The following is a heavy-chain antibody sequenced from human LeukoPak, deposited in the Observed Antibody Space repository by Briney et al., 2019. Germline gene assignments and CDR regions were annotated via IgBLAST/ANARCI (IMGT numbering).Heavy chain of an antibody. Sequence: GASVKVSCKASGYTFTGYYMHWVRQAPGQGLEWMGWINPNSGGTNYAQKFQGRVTITRNTSISTAYMELSSLRSEDTAVYYCARARADSARGQNWFDPWGQGTLVTVSS. J-gene: IGHJ5*02. D-gene: IGHD1-26*01. CDR2: INPNSGGT. CDR1: GYTFTGYY. CDR3: ARARADSARGQNWFDP. V-gene: IGHV1-2*02.